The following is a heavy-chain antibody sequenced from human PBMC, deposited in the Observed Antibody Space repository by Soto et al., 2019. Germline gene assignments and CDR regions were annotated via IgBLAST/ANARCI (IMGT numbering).Heavy chain of an antibody. Sequence: PSETLSLTCTVSGDSISSSSNYMSWVRQAPGKGLEWVSVIYSGGSTYYADSVKGRFTISRDNSKNTLYLQMNSLRAEDTAVYYCAKDPYHSGIAVAGRLYWGQGTLVTVSS. CDR3: AKDPYHSGIAVAGRLY. D-gene: IGHD6-19*01. CDR1: GDSISSSSNY. CDR2: IYSGGST. J-gene: IGHJ4*02. V-gene: IGHV3-53*01.